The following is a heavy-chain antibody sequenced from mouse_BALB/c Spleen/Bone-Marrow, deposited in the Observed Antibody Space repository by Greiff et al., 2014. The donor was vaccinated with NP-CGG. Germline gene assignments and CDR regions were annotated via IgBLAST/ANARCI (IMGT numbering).Heavy chain of an antibody. D-gene: IGHD4-1*01. CDR3: ARNWDWVFAY. J-gene: IGHJ3*01. CDR1: GYTFTNYW. CDR2: IYPGNNDA. Sequence: VQLQQSGTVLARPGASLRMSCKASGYTFTNYWINWIKQRPRQGLEWIGAIYPGNNDAKYTQKFKAKAKLTAVTSTSTADMELSSLTNEDSAVYYCARNWDWVFAYWGQGTLVTVSA. V-gene: IGHV1-5*01.